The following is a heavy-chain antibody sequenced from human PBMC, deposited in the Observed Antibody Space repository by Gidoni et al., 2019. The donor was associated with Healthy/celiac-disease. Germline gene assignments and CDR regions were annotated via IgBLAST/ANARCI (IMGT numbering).Heavy chain of an antibody. CDR3: AKVRAHSSSWHGPFDY. CDR2: ISGSGGST. V-gene: IGHV3-23*01. J-gene: IGHJ4*02. CDR1: GFTFSSYA. D-gene: IGHD6-13*01. Sequence: EVQLLESGGGLVQHGGSLRLSCAASGFTFSSYAMSWVRQAPGKGLEWVSAISGSGGSTYYADSVKGRFTISRDNSKNTLYLQMNSLRAEDTAVYYCAKVRAHSSSWHGPFDYWGQGTLVTVSS.